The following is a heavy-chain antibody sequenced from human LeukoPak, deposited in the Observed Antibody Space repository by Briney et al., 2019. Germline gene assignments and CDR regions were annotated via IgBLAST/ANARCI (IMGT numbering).Heavy chain of an antibody. J-gene: IGHJ4*02. D-gene: IGHD4-17*01. Sequence: ASVKVSCKASGYTFTGYYMHWVRQAPGQGLEWMGWINPNSGGTNYAQTFQGRVTMTRDTSISTAYMELSRLRSDDTAVYYCARDPPTVTTFDYWGQGTLVTVSS. CDR1: GYTFTGYY. CDR2: INPNSGGT. V-gene: IGHV1-2*02. CDR3: ARDPPTVTTFDY.